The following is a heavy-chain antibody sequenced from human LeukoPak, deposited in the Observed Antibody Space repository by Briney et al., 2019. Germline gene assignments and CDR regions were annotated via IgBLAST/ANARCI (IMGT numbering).Heavy chain of an antibody. CDR3: ARESHDSSGYYSAHFDY. CDR1: GGTFSSYA. D-gene: IGHD3-22*01. CDR2: INPIFGTA. V-gene: IGHV1-69*13. Sequence: SVKVSCKASGGTFSSYAISWVRQAPGQGLEWMGGINPIFGTANYAQKFQGRVTITADESTSTAYMELSSLRSEDTAVYYCARESHDSSGYYSAHFDYWGQGTLVTVSS. J-gene: IGHJ4*02.